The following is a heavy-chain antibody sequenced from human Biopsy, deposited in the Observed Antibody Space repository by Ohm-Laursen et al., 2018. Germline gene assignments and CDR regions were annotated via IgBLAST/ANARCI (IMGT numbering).Heavy chain of an antibody. J-gene: IGHJ6*02. CDR1: GGAFTNYA. V-gene: IGHV1-69*01. CDR2: IITVSETA. CDR3: VAYPSSGFFENNDDFAMDV. Sequence: GSSVKVSCKASGGAFTNYAINWVRQAPGHGLEWMGGIITVSETAGYAERFQGRVTITADVTTTTAYMDLSGLRSEDTAVYYCVAYPSSGFFENNDDFAMDVWGQGTTVIFSS. D-gene: IGHD6-19*01.